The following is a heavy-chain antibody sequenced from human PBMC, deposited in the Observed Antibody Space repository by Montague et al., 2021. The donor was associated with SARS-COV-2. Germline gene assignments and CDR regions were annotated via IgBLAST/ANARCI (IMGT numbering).Heavy chain of an antibody. J-gene: IGHJ3*02. D-gene: IGHD3-22*01. V-gene: IGHV4-39*01. Sequence: SETQSLTCTVSGGSISSSGYYWGWIRQPPGKGLEWIGSIYYSGSTYYNPSLKSRVTISVDTSKNQFSLKLSSVTAADTAVYYCARFPTSYYYDSKAAPATPDAFDIWGQGTMVTVSS. CDR1: GGSISSSGYY. CDR3: ARFPTSYYYDSKAAPATPDAFDI. CDR2: IYYSGST.